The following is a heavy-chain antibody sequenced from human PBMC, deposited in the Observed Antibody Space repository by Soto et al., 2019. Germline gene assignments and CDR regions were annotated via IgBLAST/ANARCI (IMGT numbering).Heavy chain of an antibody. D-gene: IGHD3-3*01. CDR3: ARARFDSWSHIYYGLDV. CDR1: GGSFSAYS. J-gene: IGHJ6*02. V-gene: IGHV4-34*01. Sequence: SETLSLTCGVYGGSFSAYSWTWLRQSPGKGLEWIGEITHGGSTDYNPALKSRLVMSVDTSKNQFSLRVTSVTAADAAAYFCARARFDSWSHIYYGLDVWGQGTTVTVSS. CDR2: ITHGGST.